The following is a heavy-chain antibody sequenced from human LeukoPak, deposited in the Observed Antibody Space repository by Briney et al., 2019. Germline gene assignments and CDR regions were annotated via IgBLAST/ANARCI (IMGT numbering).Heavy chain of an antibody. CDR3: ARVSQLWLLEY. CDR2: IYYSGST. Sequence: SETLSLTCTVSGGSISSHYWSWIRQPPGKGLEWIGYIYYSGSTNYNPSLKSRVTISVDTSKNQFSPKLSSVTAADTAVYYCARVSQLWLLEYWGQGTLVTVSS. J-gene: IGHJ4*02. D-gene: IGHD5-18*01. V-gene: IGHV4-59*11. CDR1: GGSISSHY.